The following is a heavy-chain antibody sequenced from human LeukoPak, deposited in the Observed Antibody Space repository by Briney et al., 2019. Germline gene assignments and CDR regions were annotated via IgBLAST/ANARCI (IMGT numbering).Heavy chain of an antibody. CDR1: GFTFSSYA. CDR3: AKTILTGYYNVIRGVGFDY. V-gene: IGHV3-23*01. J-gene: IGHJ4*02. CDR2: ISGSGVTT. D-gene: IGHD3-9*01. Sequence: GGSLRLSCAASGFTFSSYAMGWVRQAPGKGLEWVSAISGSGVTTHYAGSVKGRFSISRDNSKNTLYLQMNSLRAEDTAVYYCAKTILTGYYNVIRGVGFDYWGQGTLVTVSS.